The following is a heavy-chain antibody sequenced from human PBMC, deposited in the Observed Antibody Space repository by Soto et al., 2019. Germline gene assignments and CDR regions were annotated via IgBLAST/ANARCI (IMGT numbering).Heavy chain of an antibody. CDR2: ISGSGGST. Sequence: GESLKISCAASGFTFSSYAMSWVRQAPGKGLEWVSAISGSGGSTYYADSVKGRFTISRDKSKNTLYLQMNSLRAEDTAVYYCAKEGRPNIVATSKDFFDYWGQGTLVTVSS. D-gene: IGHD5-12*01. J-gene: IGHJ4*02. CDR3: AKEGRPNIVATSKDFFDY. V-gene: IGHV3-23*01. CDR1: GFTFSSYA.